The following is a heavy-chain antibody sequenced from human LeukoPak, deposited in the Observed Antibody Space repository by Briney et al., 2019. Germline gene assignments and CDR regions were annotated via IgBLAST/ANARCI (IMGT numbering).Heavy chain of an antibody. D-gene: IGHD3-22*01. V-gene: IGHV3-49*03. Sequence: GGSLRLSCTASGFTFGDYAMSWFRQAPGKGLEWVGFIRSKAYGGTTEYAASVKGRFTISRDDSKSIAYLQMNSLKTEDTAVYYCTRDTTTHRYYYDSSGFTAFYWGQGTLVTVSS. CDR2: IRSKAYGGTT. J-gene: IGHJ4*02. CDR3: TRDTTTHRYYYDSSGFTAFY. CDR1: GFTFGDYA.